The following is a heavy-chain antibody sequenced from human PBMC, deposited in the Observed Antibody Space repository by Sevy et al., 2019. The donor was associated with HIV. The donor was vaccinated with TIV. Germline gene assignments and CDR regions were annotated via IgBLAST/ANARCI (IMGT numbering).Heavy chain of an antibody. D-gene: IGHD2-8*01. CDR3: AREGCTKPHDY. V-gene: IGHV3-23*01. CDR2: LSFGCGEI. Sequence: GGSLRLSCAASGFTFSKYSMSRVRQPPGKGLEWVSTLSFGCGEINYADSVKGRFTISRDNSKSSVYPQMNNLRPEDTAVYYCAREGCTKPHDYWGQGTLVTVSS. CDR1: GFTFSKYS. J-gene: IGHJ4*02.